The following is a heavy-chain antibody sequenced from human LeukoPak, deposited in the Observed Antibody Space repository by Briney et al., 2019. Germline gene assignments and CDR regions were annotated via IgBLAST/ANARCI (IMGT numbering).Heavy chain of an antibody. Sequence: GESLKISCKASGYSFTSYWIAWVRQMPGKGLEWMGIIYPGDSDTRYSPSFQGQVTISVDKSISTAYLQWSSLKASDTAIYFCARQSKQQLKDWFDPWGQGTLVTVSS. CDR1: GYSFTSYW. J-gene: IGHJ5*02. CDR3: ARQSKQQLKDWFDP. D-gene: IGHD6-13*01. CDR2: IYPGDSDT. V-gene: IGHV5-51*01.